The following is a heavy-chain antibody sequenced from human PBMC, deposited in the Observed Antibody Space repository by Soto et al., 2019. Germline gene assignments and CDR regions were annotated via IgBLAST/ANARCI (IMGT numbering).Heavy chain of an antibody. Sequence: QVQLIQFGAEVKKPGASVKVSCNASGYTFTKFHIHWVRQAPGQGLEWMGMSDPSGGVTRDAQRFQGRITLTRDPATSSVYMELRSLTSEDTAVYYCARDVIGQDNYDTIGYYCDHLGQGPMVTVPS. J-gene: IGHJ4*02. V-gene: IGHV1-46*01. CDR3: ARDVIGQDNYDTIGYYCDH. CDR2: SDPSGGVT. D-gene: IGHD3-22*01. CDR1: GYTFTKFH.